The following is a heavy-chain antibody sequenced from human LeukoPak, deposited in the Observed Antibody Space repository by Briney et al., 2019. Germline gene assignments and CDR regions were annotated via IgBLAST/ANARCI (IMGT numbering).Heavy chain of an antibody. D-gene: IGHD6-19*01. Sequence: SETLSLTCTVSGGSISSSSYYWAWLRQPPGKGLEWIGTIYYSGSFYYSPSLQSRVTISVDTSKNQFSLKLSSVTAADTAVYYCARDSSVERAFDIWGQGTMVTVSS. CDR1: GGSISSSSYY. CDR2: IYYSGSF. V-gene: IGHV4-39*02. CDR3: ARDSSVERAFDI. J-gene: IGHJ3*02.